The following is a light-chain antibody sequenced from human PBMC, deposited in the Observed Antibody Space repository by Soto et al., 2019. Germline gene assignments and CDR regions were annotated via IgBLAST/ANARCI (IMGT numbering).Light chain of an antibody. CDR1: SSDVGSYNL. CDR3: CSYAGSSLYV. J-gene: IGLJ1*01. CDR2: EGS. V-gene: IGLV2-23*01. Sequence: QSALTQPASVSGSPGQSITISCTGTSSDVGSYNLVSWYQQHPGKAPKLMIYEGSKRPSGVSNRFSGSKSGNTASLTISGLQAEDEADYYCCSYAGSSLYVFGTRTKVTVL.